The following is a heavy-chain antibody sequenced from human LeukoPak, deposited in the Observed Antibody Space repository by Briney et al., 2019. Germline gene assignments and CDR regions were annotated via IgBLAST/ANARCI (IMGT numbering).Heavy chain of an antibody. CDR3: AKDRQWLAYYFDY. CDR1: GYTFSDAW. Sequence: GGSLRLSCAASGYTFSDAWMHWVRQAPGKGLEWVGRIKSKTDYGTTEYAAPVKGRFTISRDNAKNSLYLQMNSLRAEDTAVYYCAKDRQWLAYYFDYWGQGTLVTVSS. D-gene: IGHD6-19*01. CDR2: IKSKTDYGTT. J-gene: IGHJ4*02. V-gene: IGHV3-15*01.